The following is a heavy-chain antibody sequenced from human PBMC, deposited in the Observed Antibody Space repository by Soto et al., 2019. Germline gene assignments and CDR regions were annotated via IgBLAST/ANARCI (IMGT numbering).Heavy chain of an antibody. D-gene: IGHD1-26*01. J-gene: IGHJ4*02. CDR2: IKSEADGGTT. CDR3: VTDGGNFPFGY. V-gene: IGHV3-15*01. Sequence: EVQLVDLGGGLVKPGGSLRLSCAASGSLFSTAWMGWVRKAPGKGLEWVGRIKSEADGGTTDYAAPVKGRFTISRDDSKNMLYLQMNSLKSDDTALYYCVTDGGNFPFGYWGQGTLVTVSS. CDR1: GSLFSTAW.